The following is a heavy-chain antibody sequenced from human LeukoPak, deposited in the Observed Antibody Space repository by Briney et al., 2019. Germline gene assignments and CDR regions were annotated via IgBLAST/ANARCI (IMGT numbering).Heavy chain of an antibody. CDR2: IYCSGST. Sequence: PSETLSLTCTVSGGSISSYYWSWIRQPPGKGLEWIGYIYCSGSTNYNPSLKSRVTISVDTSKNQFSLKLTSVTAADTAVYFCARDEGSGWYNYWGQGTLVTVSS. CDR3: ARDEGSGWYNY. V-gene: IGHV4-59*12. J-gene: IGHJ4*02. CDR1: GGSISSYY. D-gene: IGHD6-19*01.